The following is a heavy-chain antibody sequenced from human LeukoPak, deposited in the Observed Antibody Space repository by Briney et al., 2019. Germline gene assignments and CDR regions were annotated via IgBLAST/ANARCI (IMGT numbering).Heavy chain of an antibody. Sequence: ASVKVSCKASGYTFTSYGISWVRQAPGQGLEWMGWISAYNGNTNYAQKLQGRVTMTTDTSTSTAYMELRSLRSDDTAVYYCARGMYDFWSGYYPHGYWGQGTLVTVSS. CDR1: GYTFTSYG. J-gene: IGHJ4*02. CDR2: ISAYNGNT. CDR3: ARGMYDFWSGYYPHGY. D-gene: IGHD3-3*01. V-gene: IGHV1-18*01.